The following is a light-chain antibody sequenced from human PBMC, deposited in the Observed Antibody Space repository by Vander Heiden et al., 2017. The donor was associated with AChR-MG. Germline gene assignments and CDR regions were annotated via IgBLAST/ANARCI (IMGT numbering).Light chain of an antibody. V-gene: IGKV3-11*01. J-gene: IGKJ4*01. CDR1: QSVSSY. CDR3: QQRSNGPPAQT. CDR2: DAS. Sequence: EIVSTHSPATLSLSPGERATPSCRASQSVSSYLAWYQQKPGQAPRLLIYDASNRATGIPARFSGSGSGTDFTLTISSREPEDFAVYYCQQRSNGPPAQTFGGGTKVEIK.